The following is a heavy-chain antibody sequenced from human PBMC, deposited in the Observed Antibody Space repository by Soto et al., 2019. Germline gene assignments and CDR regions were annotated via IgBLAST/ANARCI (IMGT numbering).Heavy chain of an antibody. J-gene: IGHJ5*02. D-gene: IGHD5-12*01. CDR3: ARVDGYNGAWFDP. CDR2: IIPIFGTA. CDR1: GGTFSSYA. V-gene: IGHV1-69*12. Sequence: QVQLVQSGAEVKKPGSSVKVSCKASGGTFSSYAISWVRQAPGQGLEWMGGIIPIFGTANYAQKFQGRVTITADDSTRTAYMELSSLGSEDTAVYYGARVDGYNGAWFDPWGQGTLVTVSS.